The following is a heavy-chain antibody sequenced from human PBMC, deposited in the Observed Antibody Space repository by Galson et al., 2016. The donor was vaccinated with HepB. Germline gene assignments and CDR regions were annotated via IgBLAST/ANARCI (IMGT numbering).Heavy chain of an antibody. D-gene: IGHD6-19*01. CDR1: GDSMTSNW. V-gene: IGHV4-4*02. CDR2: AYHRGST. Sequence: ETLSLTCTVSGDSMTSNWWSWVRQPPGQALGWIGEAYHRGSTHYNPSLNNRVTLSIDTSNNQLSLELNFVTAADTAIYYCARHVAVPGTRGFDSWGQGTLVTVSS. J-gene: IGHJ4*02. CDR3: ARHVAVPGTRGFDS.